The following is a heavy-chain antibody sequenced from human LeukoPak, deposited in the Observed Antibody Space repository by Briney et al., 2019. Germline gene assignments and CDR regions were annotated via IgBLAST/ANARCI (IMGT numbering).Heavy chain of an antibody. CDR1: GGTFSSHA. D-gene: IGHD2-21*02. V-gene: IGHV1-69*04. Sequence: SVKLSCKASGGTFSSHAITWVRQAPGQGLEWMGRIIPVFDIINYAQKFQGRVTITADKSTSTAYMELSSLRSEDTAVYYCASPPILRNCGGDCYYYYGMDVWGQGTTVTVSS. J-gene: IGHJ6*02. CDR2: IIPVFDII. CDR3: ASPPILRNCGGDCYYYYGMDV.